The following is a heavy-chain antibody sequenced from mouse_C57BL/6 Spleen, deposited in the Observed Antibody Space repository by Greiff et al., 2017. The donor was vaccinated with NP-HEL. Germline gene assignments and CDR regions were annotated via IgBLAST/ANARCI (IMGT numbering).Heavy chain of an antibody. V-gene: IGHV5-12*01. CDR3: ARSYYGSWYFDV. Sequence: EVKVVESGGGLVQPGGSLKLSCAASGFTFSDYYMYWVRQTPEKRLEWVAYISNGGGSTYYPDTVKGRFTISRDNAKNTLYLQMSRLKSEDTAMYYCARSYYGSWYFDVWGTGTTVTVSS. CDR2: ISNGGGST. D-gene: IGHD1-1*01. J-gene: IGHJ1*03. CDR1: GFTFSDYY.